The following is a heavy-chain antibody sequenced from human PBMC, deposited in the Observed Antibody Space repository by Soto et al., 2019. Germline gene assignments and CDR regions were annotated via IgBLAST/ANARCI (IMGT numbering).Heavy chain of an antibody. V-gene: IGHV1-2*04. CDR3: ARDLDYGDSDYYYYYGMDV. CDR2: INPNSGGT. J-gene: IGHJ6*02. CDR1: GYTFTGYY. D-gene: IGHD4-17*01. Sequence: QVQLVQSGAEVKKPGASVKVSCKASGYTFTGYYMHWVRQAPGQGLEWMGWINPNSGGTNYAQKFQGWVTMTRDTSISTAYMELSRLRSDDTAVYYCARDLDYGDSDYYYYYGMDVWGQGTTVTVSS.